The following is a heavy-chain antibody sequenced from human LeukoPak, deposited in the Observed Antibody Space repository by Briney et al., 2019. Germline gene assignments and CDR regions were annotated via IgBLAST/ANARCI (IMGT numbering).Heavy chain of an antibody. CDR2: IYYSGST. Sequence: SETLSLNCTVSGGSISSSSYYWGWIRQPPGKGLEWIGSIYYSGSTYYNPSLKSRVTISVDTSKNQFSLKLSSVTAADTAVYYCARDARGDSSTTNAFDIWAKGRWSPSLQ. CDR1: GGSISSSSYY. V-gene: IGHV4-39*07. CDR3: ARDARGDSSTTNAFDI. D-gene: IGHD2-2*01. J-gene: IGHJ3*02.